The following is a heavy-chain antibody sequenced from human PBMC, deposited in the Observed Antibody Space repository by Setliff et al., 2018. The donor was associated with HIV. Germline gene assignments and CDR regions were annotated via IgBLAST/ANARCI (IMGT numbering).Heavy chain of an antibody. CDR2: INHSGST. CDR1: GGSFSGYY. D-gene: IGHD4-17*01. Sequence: PSETLSLTCAVYGGSFSGYYWTWIRRPPGKGLEWIGEINHSGSTNYNPSLKSRVTISVDTSKNQFSLKLSSVTAADTAVYYCARAAAGNTGPFDLWGQGSPVTVSS. CDR3: ARAAAGNTGPFDL. V-gene: IGHV4-34*01. J-gene: IGHJ5*02.